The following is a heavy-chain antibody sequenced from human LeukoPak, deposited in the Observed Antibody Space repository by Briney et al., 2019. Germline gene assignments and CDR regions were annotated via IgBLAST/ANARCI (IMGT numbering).Heavy chain of an antibody. D-gene: IGHD4-17*01. Sequence: SETLSLTCTVSGGSISSSSYYWGWIRQPPGKGLEWIGSIYYSGSTYYNPSLKSRVTISVDTSKNQFSLKLSSVTAADTAVYYCARQRSDAPFDAFDIWGQGTMVTVSS. CDR1: GGSISSSSYY. J-gene: IGHJ3*02. CDR2: IYYSGST. CDR3: ARQRSDAPFDAFDI. V-gene: IGHV4-39*01.